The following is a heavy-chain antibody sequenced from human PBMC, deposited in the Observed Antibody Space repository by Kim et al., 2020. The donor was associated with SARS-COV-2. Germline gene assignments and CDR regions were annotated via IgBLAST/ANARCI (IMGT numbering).Heavy chain of an antibody. CDR2: VYYNGFT. D-gene: IGHD3-10*01. CDR3: ARGGWYYGSGSRNFDY. Sequence: SETLSLTCTVSGGSINNYYWNWLRQPPGGGLEWIGYVYYNGFTIYNPPLKSRATISVDTSKKQFSLKMNSLTSADTAVYYCARGGWYYGSGSRNFDYWGRGTLVTVPS. J-gene: IGHJ4*02. V-gene: IGHV4-59*13. CDR1: GGSINNYY.